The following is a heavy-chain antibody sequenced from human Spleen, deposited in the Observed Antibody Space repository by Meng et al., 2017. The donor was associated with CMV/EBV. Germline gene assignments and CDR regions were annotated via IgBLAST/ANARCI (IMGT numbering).Heavy chain of an antibody. J-gene: IGHJ6*02. D-gene: IGHD3-3*01. CDR1: GYTFTSYY. Sequence: ASVKVSCKASGYTFTSYYMHWVRQAPGQGLEWMGIINPSGGSTSYAQKFQGRVTMTRDTSTSTVYMELSSLRSEDKAVYYCARDGAPRITIFGVDQAKPPHYYYYYYGMDVWGQGTTVTVSS. CDR3: ARDGAPRITIFGVDQAKPPHYYYYYYGMDV. V-gene: IGHV1-46*01. CDR2: INPSGGST.